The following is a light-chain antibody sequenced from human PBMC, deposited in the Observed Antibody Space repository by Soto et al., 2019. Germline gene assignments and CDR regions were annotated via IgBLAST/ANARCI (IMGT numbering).Light chain of an antibody. CDR2: AVS. Sequence: QSVLTQPPSASWSPGQSVTSSCTGTSSDVGGYKYVSWYQQYPGKAPKLMIYAVSKRPSGVPDRFSGSKSGNTASLTVSGLQAEDEADYYCSSYAGGNNYVFGTGTKVTV. CDR3: SSYAGGNNYV. J-gene: IGLJ1*01. V-gene: IGLV2-8*01. CDR1: SSDVGGYKY.